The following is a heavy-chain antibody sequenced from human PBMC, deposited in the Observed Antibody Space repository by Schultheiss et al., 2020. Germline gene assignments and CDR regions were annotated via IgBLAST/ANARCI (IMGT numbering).Heavy chain of an antibody. CDR2: ISAYNGNT. D-gene: IGHD6-19*01. CDR3: ARDGEVSSGWVGYYYGMDV. J-gene: IGHJ6*02. V-gene: IGHV1-18*01. Sequence: ASVTVSCKASGYTFTSYGISWVRQAPGQGLEWMGWISAYNGNTNYAQKLQGRVTMTTDTSTSTAYMELRSLRSDDTAVYYCARDGEVSSGWVGYYYGMDVWGQGTTVTVS. CDR1: GYTFTSYG.